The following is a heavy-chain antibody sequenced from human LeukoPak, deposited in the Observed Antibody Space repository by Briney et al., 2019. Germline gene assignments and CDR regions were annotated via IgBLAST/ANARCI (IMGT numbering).Heavy chain of an antibody. CDR1: GGTFSSYA. Sequence: ASVKVSCKASGGTFSSYAISWVRKAPGQGLEWMGWISAYNGNTNYAQKLQGRVTMTTDTSTSTAYMELRSLRSDDTAVYYCARGSAAEGDDAFDIWGQGTMVTVSS. J-gene: IGHJ3*02. D-gene: IGHD6-13*01. CDR2: ISAYNGNT. CDR3: ARGSAAEGDDAFDI. V-gene: IGHV1-18*01.